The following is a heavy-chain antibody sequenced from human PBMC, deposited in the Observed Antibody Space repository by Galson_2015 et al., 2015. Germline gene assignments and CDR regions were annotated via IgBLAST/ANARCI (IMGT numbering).Heavy chain of an antibody. D-gene: IGHD6-13*01. V-gene: IGHV1-69*13. J-gene: IGHJ6*02. Sequence: SVKVSCKASGGTFSSFAISWVRQAPGQGLEWMGGIIPIFGTANYAQKFQGRVTITADESTSTAYMELSSLRSEDTAVYYCARGLAAAGIVSRPRTPIYYGMDVWGQGTTVTVSS. CDR2: IIPIFGTA. CDR3: ARGLAAAGIVSRPRTPIYYGMDV. CDR1: GGTFSSFA.